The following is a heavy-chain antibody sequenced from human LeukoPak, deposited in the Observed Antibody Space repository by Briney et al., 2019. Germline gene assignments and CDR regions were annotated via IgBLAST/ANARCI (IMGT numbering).Heavy chain of an antibody. J-gene: IGHJ3*02. Sequence: KPSETLSLTCTVSGGSISSSSYYWGWIRQPPGKGLEWIGSIYYSGSTYYNPSLKSRVTISVDTSKNQFSLKLSSVTAADTAVYYCARDTQGPYSGSYYKDGHDAFDIWGQGTMVTVYS. V-gene: IGHV4-39*07. CDR3: ARDTQGPYSGSYYKDGHDAFDI. CDR2: IYYSGST. D-gene: IGHD1-26*01. CDR1: GGSISSSSYY.